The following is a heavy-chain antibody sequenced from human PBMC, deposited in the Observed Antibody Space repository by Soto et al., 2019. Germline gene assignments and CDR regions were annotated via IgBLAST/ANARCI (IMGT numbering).Heavy chain of an antibody. D-gene: IGHD2-2*01. V-gene: IGHV1-69*06. CDR1: GGTFNKYA. CDR2: ILPIYSTRNYA. CDR3: ARGVVVVTNYYFDQ. Sequence: QVLLVQSGAEVRKPGSSVKVSCKASGGTFNKYAISWVRQAPGQGPEWMGGILPIYSTRNYANYAHKFQGRVTITVDTSTSTAYMELSGLKSDDTAIYYCARGVVVVTNYYFDQWGQGTLVTVSS. J-gene: IGHJ4*02.